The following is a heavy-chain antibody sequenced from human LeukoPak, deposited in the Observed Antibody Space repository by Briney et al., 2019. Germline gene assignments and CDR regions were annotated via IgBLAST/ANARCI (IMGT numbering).Heavy chain of an antibody. CDR2: IKEDGSKK. J-gene: IGHJ4*02. Sequence: SGGSLRLSCAASGFTFSGFWMHWVRQAPGKGLEWVANIKEDGSKKNHLDSVKGRFTISRDNAKNFLYLQMNSLRVEDTALYYCARDGDGRGEDFDYWGQGILVTVSS. D-gene: IGHD4-17*01. CDR1: GFTFSGFW. CDR3: ARDGDGRGEDFDY. V-gene: IGHV3-7*01.